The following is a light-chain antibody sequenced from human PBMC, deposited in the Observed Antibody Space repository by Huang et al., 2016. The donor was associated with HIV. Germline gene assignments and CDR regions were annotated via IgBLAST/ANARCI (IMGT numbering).Light chain of an antibody. CDR3: QQYNNWPPVYT. CDR1: QSVGRN. V-gene: IGKV3-15*01. J-gene: IGKJ2*01. CDR2: SAS. Sequence: EIVMTQSPATLSVSPGERATLSCRASQSVGRNLAWYQQKPGQAPRLLSYSASTRATGIPARFTGSGSGTEFTLTISSLQSEDFAIYYCQQYNNWPPVYTFGQGTKLEIK.